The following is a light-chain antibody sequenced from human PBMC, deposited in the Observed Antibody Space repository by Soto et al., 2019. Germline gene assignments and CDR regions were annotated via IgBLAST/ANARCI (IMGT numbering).Light chain of an antibody. J-gene: IGKJ5*01. CDR1: QDIRGA. V-gene: IGKV1-13*02. CDR2: DAS. CDR3: QQFLSYPFT. Sequence: IQLTQSPASLSASVGDKVTITCRASQDIRGALSWYQQSPGEAPRLLIYDASTLESGVPSRFSGSSSGTHFTLTISGLQPEDFAAKYCQQFLSYPFTFGQGTRLE.